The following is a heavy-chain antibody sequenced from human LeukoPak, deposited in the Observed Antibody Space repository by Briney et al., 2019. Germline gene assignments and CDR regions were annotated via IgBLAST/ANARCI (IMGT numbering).Heavy chain of an antibody. CDR1: GFTFSSYG. V-gene: IGHV3-30*18. CDR2: ISYDGSNK. Sequence: GGSLRLSCAASGFTFSSYGMHWVRQAPGKGLEWAAVISYDGSNKYYADSVKGRFTISRDNSKNTLYLQMNSLRAEDTAVYYCAKDRRMGATPFDYWGQGTLVTVSS. J-gene: IGHJ4*02. D-gene: IGHD1-26*01. CDR3: AKDRRMGATPFDY.